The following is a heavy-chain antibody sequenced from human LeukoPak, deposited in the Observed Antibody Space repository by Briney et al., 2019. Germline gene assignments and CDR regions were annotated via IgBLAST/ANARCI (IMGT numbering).Heavy chain of an antibody. J-gene: IGHJ2*01. CDR2: IYYSGST. D-gene: IGHD2-2*01. CDR3: VRDRGRKYQLRYWYFDP. V-gene: IGHV4-31*03. CDR1: GGSISSGGYY. Sequence: SETLSLTCTVSGGSISSGGYYWSWIRQHPGKGLEWIGYIYYSGSTYYNPSLKSRVTISVDTSKNQFSLKLSSVTAADTAVYYCVRDRGRKYQLRYWYFDPWGRGTRVTVSS.